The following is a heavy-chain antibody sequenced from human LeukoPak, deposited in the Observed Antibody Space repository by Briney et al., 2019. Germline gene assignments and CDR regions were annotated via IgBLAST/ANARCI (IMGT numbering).Heavy chain of an antibody. D-gene: IGHD3-22*01. J-gene: IGHJ3*02. V-gene: IGHV1-69*13. CDR2: INPIFGTA. CDR3: ARSPDYYDSSGHDAFDI. CDR1: LGTFIRYA. Sequence: SVKDSCKASLGTFIRYASSWVRQAPGQGVEWMGGINPIFGTANYEQMFQGSVTITADESKRPAYMVLSSLRSEDTAVYYCARSPDYYDSSGHDAFDIWGQGTMVTVS.